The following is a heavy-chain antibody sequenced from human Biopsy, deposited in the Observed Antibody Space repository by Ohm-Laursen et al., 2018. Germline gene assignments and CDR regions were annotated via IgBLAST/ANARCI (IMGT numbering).Heavy chain of an antibody. CDR2: VYNGGIT. V-gene: IGHV4-59*01. J-gene: IGHJ5*02. CDR1: GGSIISYY. D-gene: IGHD3-3*01. Sequence: SETLSLTCSVSGGSIISYYWTWIRQPPGKGLEWIGHVYNGGITNYNPSLKGRVTISKDTPKNQFSLQVNSVTAADTAVYYCARTPRDSFWSGSYKRGLWFDPWGQGTLVIVSS. CDR3: ARTPRDSFWSGSYKRGLWFDP.